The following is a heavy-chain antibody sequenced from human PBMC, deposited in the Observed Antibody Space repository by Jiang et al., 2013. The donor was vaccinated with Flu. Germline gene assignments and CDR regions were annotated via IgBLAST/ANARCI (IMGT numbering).Heavy chain of an antibody. Sequence: SLRLSCAASGFTFSGSAMHWVRQAPGQGLEWVAVVSYDGSNKFYADSVKGRFTISRDNSKNTLFLQMNSLRGEDTAVYYCTRDPGSSGWDFYYFDYWGQGTLVTVSS. CDR2: VSYDGSNK. CDR3: TRDPGSSGWDFYYFDY. V-gene: IGHV3-30-3*01. J-gene: IGHJ4*02. D-gene: IGHD6-19*01. CDR1: GFTFSGSA.